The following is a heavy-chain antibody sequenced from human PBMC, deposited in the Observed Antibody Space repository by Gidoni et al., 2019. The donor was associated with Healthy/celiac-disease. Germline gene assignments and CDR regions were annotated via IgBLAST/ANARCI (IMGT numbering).Heavy chain of an antibody. J-gene: IGHJ4*02. Sequence: EVQLLESWGGLVQPGGSLRLSCAASGFTFSSYAMSWVRQAPGKGLEWVSAISGSGGSTYYADSVKGRFTISRDNSKNTLYLQMNSLRAEDTAVYYCAKSITVFSSGFGLNYWGQGTLVTVSS. D-gene: IGHD6-19*01. CDR1: GFTFSSYA. CDR3: AKSITVFSSGFGLNY. CDR2: ISGSGGST. V-gene: IGHV3-23*01.